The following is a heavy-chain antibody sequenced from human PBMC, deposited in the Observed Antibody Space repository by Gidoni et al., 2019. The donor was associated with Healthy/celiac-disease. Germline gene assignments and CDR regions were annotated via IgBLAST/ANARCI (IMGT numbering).Heavy chain of an antibody. V-gene: IGHV1-69*01. CDR1: GGTFSSYA. Sequence: QVQLVQSGAEVKKPGSSVKVSCKASGGTFSSYAIGWVRQAPGQGLEWRGGIIPIFGTANHAQKFQGRVTITADESTSTAYMELSSLRSEDTAVYYCARERPYLLRSRTLYGMDVWGQGTTVTVSS. J-gene: IGHJ6*02. D-gene: IGHD3-3*01. CDR2: IIPIFGTA. CDR3: ARERPYLLRSRTLYGMDV.